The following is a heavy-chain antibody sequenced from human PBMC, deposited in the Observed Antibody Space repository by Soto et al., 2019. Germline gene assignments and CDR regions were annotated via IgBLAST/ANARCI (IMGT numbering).Heavy chain of an antibody. Sequence: SETLSLTCTVSGGSSNRGYWSWIRQPPGKGLEWIGYVSYSEITRYNPSLKSRVTISGDTSKTQFSLKLTSVTAADTAVYYCARGRDACGGDCYSFFYRGQGMLVTVSS. CDR2: VSYSEIT. D-gene: IGHD2-21*02. CDR1: GGSSNRGY. CDR3: ARGRDACGGDCYSFFY. V-gene: IGHV4-59*01. J-gene: IGHJ4*02.